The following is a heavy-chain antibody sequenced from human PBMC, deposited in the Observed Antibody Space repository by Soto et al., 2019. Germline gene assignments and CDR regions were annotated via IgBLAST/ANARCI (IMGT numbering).Heavy chain of an antibody. CDR1: GFTFSNYW. J-gene: IGHJ5*02. V-gene: IGHV3-74*01. CDR2: INPDGSRT. CDR3: ATVKLGSYDWFDP. Sequence: EVQLVESGGGLVQPGGSLRLSCAASGFTFSNYWMHWVRQAPGKGLMWVSRINPDGSRTTYADSVKGRCAISRDNAKNTLYLQMNSLRADDTSVYYCATVKLGSYDWFDPWGQGTLVTVSS. D-gene: IGHD3-16*01.